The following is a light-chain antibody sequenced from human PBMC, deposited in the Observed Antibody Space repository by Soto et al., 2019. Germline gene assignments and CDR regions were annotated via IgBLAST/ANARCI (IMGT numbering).Light chain of an antibody. CDR1: SCNIGSNT. CDR2: NNN. Sequence: QSVLTQPRSASGTPGQRVTISCSGSSCNIGSNTVNWYQQLPVTAPKILISNNNQRHSGVPYRFSGSKTGTSATLAISGLHYEDEATYACEAWDDSLKARVFGGGTKLTVL. V-gene: IGLV1-44*01. CDR3: EAWDDSLKARV. J-gene: IGLJ3*02.